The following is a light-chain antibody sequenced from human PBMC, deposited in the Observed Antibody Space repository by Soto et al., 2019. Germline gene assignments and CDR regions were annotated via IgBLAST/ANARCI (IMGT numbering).Light chain of an antibody. J-gene: IGKJ1*01. CDR3: QQSYSTPRT. CDR2: AAS. Sequence: DIQMTQSPSSLSASVGDRVTITCRASQSISSYLNGYQQKPGKAPKLLIYAASSLQSGVPSRFRGSGSGTDFTLTISSLQPEDFATYYCQQSYSTPRTFGQGTKVEIK. V-gene: IGKV1-39*01. CDR1: QSISSY.